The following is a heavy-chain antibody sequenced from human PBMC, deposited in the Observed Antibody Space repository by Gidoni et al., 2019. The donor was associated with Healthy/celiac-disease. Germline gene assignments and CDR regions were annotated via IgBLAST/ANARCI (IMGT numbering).Heavy chain of an antibody. Sequence: QVQLVESGGGVVQPGRSLRLSCAASGFTFSSYGIHWVRQAPGKGLEWVAVISYDGSNKYYADSVKCRFTISRDNSKNTLYLQMNSLRAEDTAVYYCAKDRDYSNYFDYWGQGTLVTVSS. D-gene: IGHD4-4*01. CDR1: GFTFSSYG. V-gene: IGHV3-30*18. CDR2: ISYDGSNK. CDR3: AKDRDYSNYFDY. J-gene: IGHJ4*02.